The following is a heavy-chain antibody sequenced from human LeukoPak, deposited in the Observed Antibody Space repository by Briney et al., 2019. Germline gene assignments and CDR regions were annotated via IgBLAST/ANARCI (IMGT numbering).Heavy chain of an antibody. CDR3: ARGLYRSVMLLPFDP. V-gene: IGHV1-8*01. D-gene: IGHD3-22*01. J-gene: IGHJ5*02. CDR1: GYTFTNYD. CDR2: INPDSGNT. Sequence: ASAKVSCKASGYTFTNYDINWVRQATGQGLEWMGWINPDSGNTDYAQKFQGRVTMTRNTSISTAYMEVNNLTSEDTAMYFCARGLYRSVMLLPFDPWGQGTLVTVSS.